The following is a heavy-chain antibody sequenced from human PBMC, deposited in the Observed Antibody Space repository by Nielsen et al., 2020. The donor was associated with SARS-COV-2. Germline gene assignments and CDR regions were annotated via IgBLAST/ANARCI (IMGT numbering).Heavy chain of an antibody. CDR2: IYSGGST. CDR3: ARTLDMTTNAFPH. J-gene: IGHJ3*01. CDR1: GGSISTDYY. Sequence: SETLSLTCIVSGGSISTDYYWGWIRQPPGKGLEWIGNIYSGGSTYSNPSLDSRVTMSVDTSKNQFSLKLSSVTAADTAVYYCARTLDMTTNAFPHWGQGTMVTVSS. D-gene: IGHD4-11*01. V-gene: IGHV4-39*01.